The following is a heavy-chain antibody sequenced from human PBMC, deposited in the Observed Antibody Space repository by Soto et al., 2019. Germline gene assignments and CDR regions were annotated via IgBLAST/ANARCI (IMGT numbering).Heavy chain of an antibody. CDR3: ARESSRAY. CDR1: GFTFRSYA. V-gene: IGHV3-30-3*01. Sequence: QVQLVESGGGVVQPGRSLRLSCAVSGFTFRSYAMHWVRQAPGKGLEWVAVISYDVNNKYYADSVKGRFTISRDNSKNTLYLQMNSLRTEDTAVYYCARESSRAYWGQGTLVTVSS. D-gene: IGHD2-2*01. CDR2: ISYDVNNK. J-gene: IGHJ4*02.